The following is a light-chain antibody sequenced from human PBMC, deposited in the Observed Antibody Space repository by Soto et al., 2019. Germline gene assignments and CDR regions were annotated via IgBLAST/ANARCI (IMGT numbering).Light chain of an antibody. J-gene: IGLJ1*01. CDR3: SSYAGSNNFEV. Sequence: QSVLTQPPSASGSPGQSVTISCTGTSSDVGGYNYVSWYQQHPGKAPKLMIYEVSKRPSGVPDRFSGSKSGNTASLTVSGLHAEYEADYYCSSYAGSNNFEVFGTGTKLTVL. CDR2: EVS. CDR1: SSDVGGYNY. V-gene: IGLV2-8*01.